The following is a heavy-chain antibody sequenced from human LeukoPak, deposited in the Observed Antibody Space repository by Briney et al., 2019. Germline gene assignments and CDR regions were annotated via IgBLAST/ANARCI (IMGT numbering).Heavy chain of an antibody. V-gene: IGHV4-59*01. CDR1: GGSISSYY. Sequence: SETLSLTCTVSGGSISSYYWSWIRQPPGKGLEWIGYIYHSGSTNYNPSLMSRVTISVDTSKNQFSLKLSSVTAADTAVYYCARVPLGYCSSTSCPYYYYYGMDVWGKGTTVTVSS. D-gene: IGHD2-2*01. CDR2: IYHSGST. CDR3: ARVPLGYCSSTSCPYYYYYGMDV. J-gene: IGHJ6*04.